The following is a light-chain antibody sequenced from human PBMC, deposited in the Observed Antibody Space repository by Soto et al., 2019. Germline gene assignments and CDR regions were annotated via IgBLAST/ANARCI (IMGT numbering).Light chain of an antibody. CDR2: GAS. CDR3: QQYGSSQS. V-gene: IGKV3-20*01. CDR1: QSVSYSF. J-gene: IGKJ1*01. Sequence: EIVLTQSPGTLSLSPGERATLSCRASQSVSYSFLAWYQQKPGQAPRPLIYGASSRATGIPDRFSGSGSGTDFTLTISRLEPEDFAVYYCQQYGSSQSFGQGTKVEIK.